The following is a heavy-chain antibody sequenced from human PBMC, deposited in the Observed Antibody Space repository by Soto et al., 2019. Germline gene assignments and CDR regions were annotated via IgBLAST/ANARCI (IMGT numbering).Heavy chain of an antibody. V-gene: IGHV1-2*04. CDR1: GYTFTGYY. CDR3: ATEKYSSGQLDY. J-gene: IGHJ4*02. CDR2: INPNSSGT. Sequence: QVQLVQSGAEVKKPGASVKVSCKASGYTFTGYYMHWVRQAPGQGLEWMGWINPNSSGTNYAQKFQGWGTMTRDTSISTAYMELSRLRSDDTAVYYCATEKYSSGQLDYWGQGTLVTVSS. D-gene: IGHD6-19*01.